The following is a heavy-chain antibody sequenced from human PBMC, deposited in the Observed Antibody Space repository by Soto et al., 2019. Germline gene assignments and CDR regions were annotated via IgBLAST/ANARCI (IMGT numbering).Heavy chain of an antibody. J-gene: IGHJ1*01. D-gene: IGHD4-4*01. CDR2: IYSSGST. CDR3: GREKNTGNDYTYPEVGGYFQH. V-gene: IGHV4-59*01. Sequence: SETLCLTYTVSGGSISSYYWSWIREPPVKRLEWIGYIYSSGSTNYNPTLKSRVTISVDTAKNQFSPKLSSVNAADTAVYYCGREKNTGNDYTYPEVGGYFQHRGQGSMVTVS. CDR1: GGSISSYY.